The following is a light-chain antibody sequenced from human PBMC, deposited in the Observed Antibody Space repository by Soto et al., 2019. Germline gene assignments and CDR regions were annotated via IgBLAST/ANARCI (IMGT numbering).Light chain of an antibody. J-gene: IGKJ4*01. CDR1: QSVTSS. CDR3: QQRTSWPT. V-gene: IGKV3-11*01. Sequence: ENVLAQSPVTLSLSPGERATLSCRASQSVTSSLAWFQQKPGQAPRLLIYDVSVRATGIPARLSGSGSGTDFTLTISSLDPEDFAVYYCQQRTSWPTFGGGTKVDIK. CDR2: DVS.